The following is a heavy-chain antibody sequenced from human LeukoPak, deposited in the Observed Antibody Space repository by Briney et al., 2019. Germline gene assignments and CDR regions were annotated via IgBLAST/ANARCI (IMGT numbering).Heavy chain of an antibody. CDR3: ARVYSSGWYYFDY. D-gene: IGHD6-19*01. V-gene: IGHV4-39*07. Sequence: SETLSLTCTVSGGSISSNSYYWGWIRQPPGKGLEWIGSIYYSGSTYYNPSLKSRVTISVDTSKNQFSLKLSSVTAADTAVYYCARVYSSGWYYFDYWGQGTLVTVSS. CDR1: GGSISSNSYY. J-gene: IGHJ4*02. CDR2: IYYSGST.